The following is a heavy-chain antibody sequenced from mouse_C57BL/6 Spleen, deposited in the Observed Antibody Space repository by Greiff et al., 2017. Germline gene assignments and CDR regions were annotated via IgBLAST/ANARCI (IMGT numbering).Heavy chain of an antibody. CDR2: INPNNGGT. D-gene: IGHD3-2*02. Sequence: EVKLQESGPELVKPGASVKMSCKASGYTFTDYNMHWVKQSHGKSLEWIGYINPNNGGTSYNQKFKGKATLTVNKSSSTAYMELRSLTSEDSAVYYCAREEDSSGYDYAMDYWGQGTSVTVSS. V-gene: IGHV1-22*01. J-gene: IGHJ4*01. CDR3: AREEDSSGYDYAMDY. CDR1: GYTFTDYN.